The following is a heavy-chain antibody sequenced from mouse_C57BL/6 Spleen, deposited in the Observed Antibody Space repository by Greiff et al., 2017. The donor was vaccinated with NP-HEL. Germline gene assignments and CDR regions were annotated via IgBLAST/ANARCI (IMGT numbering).Heavy chain of an antibody. CDR2: INPNNGGT. V-gene: IGHV1-26*01. J-gene: IGHJ1*03. Sequence: VQLQQSGPELVKPGASVKISCKASGYTFTDYYMNWVKQSHGKSLEWIGDINPNNGGTSYNQKFKGKATLTVDKSSSTAYMELRSLTSEDSAVYYCARNDYDAQWYFDVWGTGTTVTVSS. CDR3: ARNDYDAQWYFDV. D-gene: IGHD2-4*01. CDR1: GYTFTDYY.